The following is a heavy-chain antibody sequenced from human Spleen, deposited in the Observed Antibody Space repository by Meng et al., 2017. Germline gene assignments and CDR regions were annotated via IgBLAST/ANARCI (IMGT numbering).Heavy chain of an antibody. V-gene: IGHV5-51*01. D-gene: IGHD3-10*01. CDR1: GYKFTNYW. CDR3: ARVMIRGVDPNFDY. CDR2: IYPGDSDT. J-gene: IGHJ4*02. Sequence: KVSCKGSGYKFTNYWIGWVRQMPGKGLEWMGIIYPGDSDTRYSPSLQGQVTISADKSISTAYLQWSSLKASDTAMYFCARVMIRGVDPNFDYWGQGTLVTVSS.